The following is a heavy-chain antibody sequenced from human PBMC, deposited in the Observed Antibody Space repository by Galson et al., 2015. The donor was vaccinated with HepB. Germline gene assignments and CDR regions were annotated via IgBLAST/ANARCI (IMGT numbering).Heavy chain of an antibody. V-gene: IGHV4-34*01. J-gene: IGHJ4*02. CDR3: ARVCSSSSCLLDY. Sequence: ETLSLTCAVYGGSFSGYYWSWVRQPPGKGLEWIGEINHSGSANYNPSLKSRVTISVDTSKNQFSLKLTSVTAADTAVYYCARVCSSSSCLLDYWGQGTLVTVSS. D-gene: IGHD2-2*01. CDR1: GGSFSGYY. CDR2: INHSGSA.